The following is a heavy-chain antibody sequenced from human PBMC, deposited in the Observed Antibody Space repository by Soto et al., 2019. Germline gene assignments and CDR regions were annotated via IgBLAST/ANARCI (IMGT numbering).Heavy chain of an antibody. CDR2: IYYSGGT. Sequence: QVQLQESGPGLVKPSQTLSLTCTVSGGSISSGGYYWSWIRQHPGKGLEWIGYIYYSGGTYYNPSLKSRVTISVDTSKNQFSLKLSSVTAADTAVYYCARARTTVLRFLEWLPHFDYWGQGTLVTVSS. J-gene: IGHJ4*02. CDR3: ARARTTVLRFLEWLPHFDY. V-gene: IGHV4-31*03. D-gene: IGHD3-3*01. CDR1: GGSISSGGYY.